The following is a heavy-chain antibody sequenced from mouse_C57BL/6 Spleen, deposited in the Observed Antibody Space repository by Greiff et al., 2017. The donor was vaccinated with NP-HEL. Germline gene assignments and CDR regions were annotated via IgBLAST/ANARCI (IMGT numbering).Heavy chain of an antibody. CDR3: ARSMVSSPFAY. J-gene: IGHJ3*01. V-gene: IGHV7-3*01. D-gene: IGHD1-1*01. Sequence: EVQLVESGGGLVQPGGSLSLSCAASGFTFTDYYMSWVRQPPGKALEWLGFIRNKANGYTTEYNASVKGRFTISRDNSQSILYLQMNALRAEDSATYYCARSMVSSPFAYWGQGTLVTVSA. CDR1: GFTFTDYY. CDR2: IRNKANGYTT.